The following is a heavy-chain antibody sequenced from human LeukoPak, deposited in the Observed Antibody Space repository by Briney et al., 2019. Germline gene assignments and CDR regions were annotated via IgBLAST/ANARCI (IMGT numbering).Heavy chain of an antibody. CDR1: GFTFSSYA. V-gene: IGHV3-30-3*01. CDR2: ISYDGSNK. D-gene: IGHD3-16*02. CDR3: ARDRCVIPVAYYGMDV. J-gene: IGHJ6*02. Sequence: GGSLRLSCAASGFTFSSYAMHWVRQAPGKGLEWVAVISYDGSNKYYADSVKGRFTISRDNSKNTLYLQMNSLRAEDTAVYYCARDRCVIPVAYYGMDVWGQGTTVTVSS.